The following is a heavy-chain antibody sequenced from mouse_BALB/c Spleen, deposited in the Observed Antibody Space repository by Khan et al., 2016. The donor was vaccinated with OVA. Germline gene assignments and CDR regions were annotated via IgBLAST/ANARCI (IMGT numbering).Heavy chain of an antibody. CDR1: GYSITSGYG. CDR2: ISYSGST. D-gene: IGHD1-2*01. CDR3: ARTARIKY. Sequence: EVQLQESGPGLVKPSQSLSLTCTVTGYSITSGYGWNWIRQFPGNKLEWMGYISYSGSTNYNPPLKSRISITRDTSTNQFFLQLNSVTTEDTATYYCARTARIKYWGQGTTLTVSS. V-gene: IGHV3-2*02. J-gene: IGHJ2*01.